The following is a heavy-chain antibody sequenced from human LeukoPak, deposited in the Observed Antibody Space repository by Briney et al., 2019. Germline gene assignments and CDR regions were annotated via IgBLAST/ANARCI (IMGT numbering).Heavy chain of an antibody. V-gene: IGHV3-7*01. Sequence: GGSLRLSCAVSGFTFSNYWMSWVRQAPGKGLEWVANIKLDGSEKYFVDSVKGRFTISRDNARNSLFLQMNSLRAEDTAVYYCARDSDNGLAPWGQGTLVTVSS. J-gene: IGHJ5*02. CDR2: IKLDGSEK. D-gene: IGHD1-14*01. CDR1: GFTFSNYW. CDR3: ARDSDNGLAP.